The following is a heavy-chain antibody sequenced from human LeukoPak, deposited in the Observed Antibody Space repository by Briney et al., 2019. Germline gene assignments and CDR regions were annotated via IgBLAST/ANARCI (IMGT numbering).Heavy chain of an antibody. V-gene: IGHV1-8*01. CDR1: GYTFTSYD. CDR2: MNPNSGNT. D-gene: IGHD3-9*01. J-gene: IGHJ4*02. CDR3: ARVPQTGYYNFDY. Sequence: ASVKVSCTASGYTFTSYDINWVRQATGQGLEWMGWMNPNSGNTGYAQKFQGRVTMTRNTSISTAYMELSSLRSEDTAVYYCARVPQTGYYNFDYWGQGTLVTVSS.